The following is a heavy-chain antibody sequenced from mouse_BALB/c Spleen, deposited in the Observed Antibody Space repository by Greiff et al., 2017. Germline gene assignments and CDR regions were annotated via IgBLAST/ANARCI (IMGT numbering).Heavy chain of an antibody. J-gene: IGHJ2*01. Sequence: EVKLMESGPELVKPGASVKISCKASGYSFTGYFMNWVMQSHGKSLEWIGRINPYNGDTFYNQKFKGKATLTVDKSSSTAHMELRSLASEDSAVYYCARHYRYDWDYWGQGTTLTVSS. CDR1: GYSFTGYF. CDR3: ARHYRYDWDY. V-gene: IGHV1-20*02. CDR2: INPYNGDT. D-gene: IGHD2-14*01.